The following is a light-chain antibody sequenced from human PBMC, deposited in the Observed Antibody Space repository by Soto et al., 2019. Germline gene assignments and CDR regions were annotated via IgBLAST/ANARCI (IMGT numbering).Light chain of an antibody. CDR3: QQYGSSPPIT. CDR1: QSVDNY. Sequence: EVVLTQSPATLSLSPGERVTLSCRASQSVDNYLAWYQQKPGQAPRLLIYDASNRATGIPSRFGGSGSGTDFTLTISSLEPEDFAVYYCQQYGSSPPITFGQGTRLEIK. CDR2: DAS. V-gene: IGKV3-11*01. J-gene: IGKJ5*01.